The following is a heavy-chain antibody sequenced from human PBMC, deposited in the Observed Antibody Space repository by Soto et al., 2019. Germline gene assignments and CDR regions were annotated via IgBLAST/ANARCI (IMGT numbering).Heavy chain of an antibody. CDR2: IVVGSGNT. J-gene: IGHJ4*02. Sequence: SVKVSCKASGFTFTSSAVQWVRQARGQRLEWIGWIVVGSGNTNYAQKFQERVTITRDMSTSTAYMELSSLRSEDTAVYYCAAANTYSVSYGEIDYWGQGTLVTVSS. CDR3: AAANTYSVSYGEIDY. CDR1: GFTFTSSA. D-gene: IGHD1-26*01. V-gene: IGHV1-58*01.